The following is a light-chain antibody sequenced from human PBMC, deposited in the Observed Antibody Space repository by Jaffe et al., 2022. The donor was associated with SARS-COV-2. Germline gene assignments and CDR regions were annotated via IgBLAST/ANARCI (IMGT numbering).Light chain of an antibody. V-gene: IGKV3-11*01. Sequence: EIVLTQAPGTLSLSPGERATLSCRASQNIGNFLAWYQQKPGQAPRLLIYDTSNRATGIPARFRGSGSGTDFTLTISSLEPEDFAVYYCQQGSSGHPLTFGGGTKVEMK. CDR1: QNIGNF. CDR2: DTS. J-gene: IGKJ4*01. CDR3: QQGSSGHPLT.